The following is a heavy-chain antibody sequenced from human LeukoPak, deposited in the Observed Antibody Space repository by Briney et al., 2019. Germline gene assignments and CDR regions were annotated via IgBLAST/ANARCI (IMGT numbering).Heavy chain of an antibody. CDR2: IIPIFGTA. J-gene: IGHJ6*02. Sequence: ASVKVSCKASGGTFSSYAISWVRQAPGQGLEWMGGIIPIFGTANYAQKLQGRVTITADESTSTAYMELSSLRSEDTAVYYCARDQQYYGSGRSEDYYYYGMDVWGQRTTVTVSS. CDR1: GGTFSSYA. V-gene: IGHV1-69*13. D-gene: IGHD3-10*01. CDR3: ARDQQYYGSGRSEDYYYYGMDV.